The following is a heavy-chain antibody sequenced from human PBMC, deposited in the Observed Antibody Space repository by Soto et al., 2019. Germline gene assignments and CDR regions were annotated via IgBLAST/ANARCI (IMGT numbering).Heavy chain of an antibody. D-gene: IGHD1-1*01. CDR3: ARGNSWFDP. CDR1: GGSITSGAHF. J-gene: IGHJ5*02. V-gene: IGHV4-31*03. Sequence: ASETLSLTCTVSGGSITSGAHFWSWIRQHPGKGLEWIGYIDYSGNSYYNPSLKSRVTMSADTSKNQFSLKLSSVTAADTAVYYCARGNSWFDPWGQGTLVTVSS. CDR2: IDYSGNS.